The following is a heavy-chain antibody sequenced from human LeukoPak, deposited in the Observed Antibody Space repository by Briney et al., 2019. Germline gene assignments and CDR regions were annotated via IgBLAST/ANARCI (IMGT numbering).Heavy chain of an antibody. D-gene: IGHD4-23*01. CDR1: GGSISSYY. Sequence: PSETLSLTCTVSGGSISSYYWSWIRQPPGKGLEWIGLLYDSGRTYYNPSLKSRVTISVDASKNQFSLKLSSVTAADTAVYYCATSTVVNPPYFDYWGQGTLVTVSS. V-gene: IGHV4-59*01. J-gene: IGHJ4*02. CDR2: LYDSGRT. CDR3: ATSTVVNPPYFDY.